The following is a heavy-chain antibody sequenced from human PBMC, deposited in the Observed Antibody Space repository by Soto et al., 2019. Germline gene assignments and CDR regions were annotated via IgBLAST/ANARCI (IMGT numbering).Heavy chain of an antibody. CDR2: ISYDGSNK. V-gene: IGHV3-30-3*01. D-gene: IGHD3-3*01. CDR1: GFTFSSYA. CDR3: ASIGVLVDPIDY. Sequence: EGSLRLSCAASGFTFSSYAMHWVRQAPGKGLEWVAVISYDGSNKYYADSVKGRFTISRDNSKNTLYLQMNSLRAEDTAVYYCASIGVLVDPIDYWGQGTLVTVSS. J-gene: IGHJ4*02.